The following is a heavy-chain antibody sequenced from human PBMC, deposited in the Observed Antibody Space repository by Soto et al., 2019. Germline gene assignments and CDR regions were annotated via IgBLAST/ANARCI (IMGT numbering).Heavy chain of an antibody. CDR1: GGTFSSYA. D-gene: IGHD5-12*01. V-gene: IGHV1-69*01. CDR2: IIPILGTA. CDR3: ARVPIVATITGYFDY. Sequence: QVQLVQSGAEVKKPGSSVKVSCKASGGTFSSYAISWVRQAPGQGLEWMGGIIPILGTANYAQKFQGRVTITAEEFTRTAYMELSRLRSEDTAVDYCARVPIVATITGYFDYWGQGTLVTVSS. J-gene: IGHJ4*02.